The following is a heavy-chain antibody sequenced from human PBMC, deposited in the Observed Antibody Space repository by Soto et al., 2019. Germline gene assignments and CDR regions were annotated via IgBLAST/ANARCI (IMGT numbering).Heavy chain of an antibody. CDR2: VTGSSSTK. V-gene: IGHV3-48*02. Sequence: LRLSCAASGFTFGRYSMNWVRQAPGKGLEWVSYVTGSSSTKFYADSVKGRFTISRDNAKNSLYLQMNSLRDEDTAVYYCARDNGMAGSFDPWGQGTLVTVSS. J-gene: IGHJ5*02. D-gene: IGHD2-8*01. CDR3: ARDNGMAGSFDP. CDR1: GFTFGRYS.